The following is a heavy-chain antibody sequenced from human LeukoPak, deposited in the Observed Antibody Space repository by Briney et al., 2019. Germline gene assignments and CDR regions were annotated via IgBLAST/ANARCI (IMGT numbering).Heavy chain of an antibody. Sequence: PGGSLRLSCAASGFTFSSYAMSWVRQAPGKGLEWVSAISGSGSSTYYADSVKGRFTISRDNSKNTLYLQMNNLRAEDTAVYYCARDTYYYNRSAFYHYYYGMDVWGQGTTVTVSS. D-gene: IGHD3-22*01. CDR2: ISGSGSST. CDR1: GFTFSSYA. J-gene: IGHJ6*02. V-gene: IGHV3-23*01. CDR3: ARDTYYYNRSAFYHYYYGMDV.